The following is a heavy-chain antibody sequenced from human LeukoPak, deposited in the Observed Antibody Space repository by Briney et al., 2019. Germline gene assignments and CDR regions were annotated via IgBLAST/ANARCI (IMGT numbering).Heavy chain of an antibody. CDR2: IYSGGST. CDR3: TTQDLVVVPAASHYFDY. CDR1: GFTVSSNY. V-gene: IGHV3-53*01. J-gene: IGHJ4*02. D-gene: IGHD2-15*01. Sequence: PGGSLRLSCAASGFTVSSNYMSWVRQAPGKGLEWVSVIYSGGSTYYADSVKGRFTISRDNARNSLYLQMNSLRAEDTAIYYCTTQDLVVVPAASHYFDYWGQGILIIVSA.